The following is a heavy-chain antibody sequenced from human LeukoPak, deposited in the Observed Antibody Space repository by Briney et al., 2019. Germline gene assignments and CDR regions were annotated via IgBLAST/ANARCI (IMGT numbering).Heavy chain of an antibody. CDR2: IIPIFGTA. CDR1: GGTFSSYA. J-gene: IGHJ3*02. Sequence: ASVKVSCKASGGTFSSYAISWVRQAPGQGLEWRGGIIPIFGTANYVQKFQGRVTITADESTSTAYMELSSLRSEDTAVYYCARDTERPYCSSTSCYGAFDIWGQGTMVTVSS. D-gene: IGHD2-2*01. CDR3: ARDTERPYCSSTSCYGAFDI. V-gene: IGHV1-69*13.